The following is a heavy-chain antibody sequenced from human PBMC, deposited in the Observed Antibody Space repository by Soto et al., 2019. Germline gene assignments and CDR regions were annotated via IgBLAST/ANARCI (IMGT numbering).Heavy chain of an antibody. J-gene: IGHJ4*02. V-gene: IGHV4-59*08. CDR2: VHYSGTT. CDR1: GGSMDIYY. CDR3: ARSFCSGGGCSDFDY. D-gene: IGHD2-15*01. Sequence: QVQLQESGPGLVKPSETLSLTCTVSGGSMDIYYWSWIWQTPEKGLEWIGYVHYSGTTDYNPSLRGRATISLDTSKNQFSLKLSSVTAADAAMYYCARSFCSGGGCSDFDYWGQGTLVTVSA.